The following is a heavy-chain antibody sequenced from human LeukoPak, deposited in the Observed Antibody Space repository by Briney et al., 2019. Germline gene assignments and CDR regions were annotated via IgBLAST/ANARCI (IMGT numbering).Heavy chain of an antibody. CDR2: ISSSSYI. CDR1: GFTFSSYS. J-gene: IGHJ3*02. Sequence: PGGSLRLSCAASGFTFSSYSMNWVRQAPGKGLEWVSSISSSSYIYYADSVKGRFTISRDNAKNSLYLQMNSLRAEDTAVYYCASDYYDSSGRYYAFDIWGQGTMVTVSS. D-gene: IGHD3-22*01. CDR3: ASDYYDSSGRYYAFDI. V-gene: IGHV3-21*01.